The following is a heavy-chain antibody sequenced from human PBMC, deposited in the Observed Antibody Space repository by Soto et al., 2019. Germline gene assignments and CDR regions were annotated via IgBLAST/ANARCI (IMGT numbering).Heavy chain of an antibody. CDR3: ARGPYCSSASCYGVRWFDP. CDR1: GGSFSGYY. Sequence: SETLSLTCAVYGGSFSGYYWSWIRQPPGKGLEWIGEINHSGSTNYNPSLKSRVTISVDTSKNQFSLKLSSVTAADTAVYYCARGPYCSSASCYGVRWFDPWGQGTLVTVSS. CDR2: INHSGST. D-gene: IGHD2-2*01. J-gene: IGHJ5*02. V-gene: IGHV4-34*01.